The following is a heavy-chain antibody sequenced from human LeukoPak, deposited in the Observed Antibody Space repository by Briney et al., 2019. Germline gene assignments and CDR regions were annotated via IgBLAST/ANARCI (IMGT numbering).Heavy chain of an antibody. CDR3: AREMATIIPGMDV. V-gene: IGHV3-48*03. CDR2: ISSSGSTI. Sequence: GGSLRLSCAASGXTFSSYEMNWVRQAPGKGREWVSYISSSGSTIYYAGSVKGRFTISRDNAKNSLYLQMNSLRAEDTAVYYCAREMATIIPGMDVWGQGTTVTVSS. J-gene: IGHJ6*02. D-gene: IGHD5-24*01. CDR1: GXTFSSYE.